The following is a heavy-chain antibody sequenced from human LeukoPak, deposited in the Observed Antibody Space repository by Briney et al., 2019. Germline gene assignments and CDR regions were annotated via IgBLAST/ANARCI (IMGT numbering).Heavy chain of an antibody. V-gene: IGHV3-23*01. CDR2: LSGSGGST. D-gene: IGHD6-6*01. J-gene: IGHJ4*02. CDR3: ANRPPGSSSSGIPLY. CDR1: GFTFSSYA. Sequence: GGSLRLSCAASGFTFSSYAMSWVRQTPGKGLEWVSALSGSGGSTYYADSVKGRFTISRDNSKNTLYLQMNSLRAEDTAVYYCANRPPGSSSSGIPLYWGQGTLVTVSS.